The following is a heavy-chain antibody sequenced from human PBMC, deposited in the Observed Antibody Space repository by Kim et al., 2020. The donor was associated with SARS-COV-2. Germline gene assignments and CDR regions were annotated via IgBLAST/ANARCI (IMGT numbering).Heavy chain of an antibody. J-gene: IGHJ3*02. Sequence: GESLKISCKGTGYSFTNYWIAWVRQVPGKGLEWMGLIHPADSDTRYSPFFQGQVTISADKSITTASLQWSSLKASDTAMYYCARRVTTGNFHAFDIWGQGTIVSVSS. CDR2: IHPADSDT. V-gene: IGHV5-51*01. CDR1: GYSFTNYW. CDR3: ARRVTTGNFHAFDI. D-gene: IGHD3-9*01.